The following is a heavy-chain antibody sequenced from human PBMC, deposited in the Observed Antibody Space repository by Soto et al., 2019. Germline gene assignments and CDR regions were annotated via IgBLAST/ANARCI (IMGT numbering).Heavy chain of an antibody. V-gene: IGHV3-23*01. CDR3: ATLEIYDSSGYDDY. Sequence: GGSLRLSCAASGFTFSSYAMSWVRQAPGKGLEWVSAISGSGGSTYYADSVKGRFTISRDNSKNTLYLQMNSLRAEDTAVYYCATLEIYDSSGYDDYWGQGTLVTVSS. D-gene: IGHD3-22*01. CDR2: ISGSGGST. J-gene: IGHJ4*02. CDR1: GFTFSSYA.